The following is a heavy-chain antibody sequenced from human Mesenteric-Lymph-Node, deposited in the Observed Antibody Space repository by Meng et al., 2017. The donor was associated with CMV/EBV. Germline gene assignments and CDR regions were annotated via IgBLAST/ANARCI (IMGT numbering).Heavy chain of an antibody. V-gene: IGHV3-30*02. Sequence: GESLKISCAASGFTFSSYGMHWVRQAPGKELEWVAFIRYDGSNKYYADSVKGRFTISRDNSKNTLYLQMNSLRAEDTAVYYCAKQMSSSSDPYYYYGMDVWGQGTTVTVSS. CDR1: GFTFSSYG. CDR2: IRYDGSNK. CDR3: AKQMSSSSDPYYYYGMDV. D-gene: IGHD6-6*01. J-gene: IGHJ6*02.